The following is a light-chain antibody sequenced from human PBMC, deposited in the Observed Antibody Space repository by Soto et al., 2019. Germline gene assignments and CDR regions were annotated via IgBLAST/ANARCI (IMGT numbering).Light chain of an antibody. Sequence: DMEMTQSPSSLSASVGDRVTITCRASQSISNYLNWYQHKPGKVPKLLIYAASSLQSGVPTRFSGSGSGTDLTLTINSLQPEDFATYYCQQSYRTPLTFGGGTKIEIK. V-gene: IGKV1-39*01. CDR2: AAS. J-gene: IGKJ4*01. CDR3: QQSYRTPLT. CDR1: QSISNY.